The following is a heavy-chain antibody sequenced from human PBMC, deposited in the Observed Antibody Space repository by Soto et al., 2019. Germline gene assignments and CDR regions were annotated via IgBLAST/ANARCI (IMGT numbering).Heavy chain of an antibody. J-gene: IGHJ4*02. V-gene: IGHV3-33*01. D-gene: IGHD1-26*01. CDR1: GFSFSNYA. CDR2: IWYDGSNK. Sequence: GSLRLSCAASGFSFSNYAMHWVRQAPGKGLEWVAVIWYDGSNKYYADSVKGRFTISKDNSQTTVYLQMNSLRAEDSAVYYCTRDPYGGSRYYFDSWGQGTLVTVSS. CDR3: TRDPYGGSRYYFDS.